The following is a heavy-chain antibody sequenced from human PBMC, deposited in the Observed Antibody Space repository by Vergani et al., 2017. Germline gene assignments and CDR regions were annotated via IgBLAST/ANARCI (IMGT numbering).Heavy chain of an antibody. CDR2: IYTSGST. CDR3: AGEDHDSSGYSFDY. CDR1: GGSISSGSYY. J-gene: IGHJ4*02. D-gene: IGHD3-22*01. V-gene: IGHV4-61*02. Sequence: QVQLQESGPGLVKPSQTLSLTCTVSGGSISSGSYYWSWIRQPAGKGLEWIGRIYTSGSTNYNPALKSRVTISVDTSKNQFSLKLSSVTAADTAVYYCAGEDHDSSGYSFDYWGQGTLVTVSS.